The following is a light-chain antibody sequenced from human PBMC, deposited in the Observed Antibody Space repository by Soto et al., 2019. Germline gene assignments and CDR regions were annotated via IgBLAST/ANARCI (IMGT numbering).Light chain of an antibody. V-gene: IGLV2-14*01. CDR3: SSYTSSSTWV. J-gene: IGLJ3*02. CDR1: TSDVGGYEY. CDR2: EVS. Sequence: QSALTQPRSVSGSPGQSVTISCTGTTSDVGGYEYVSWYQQHPGKAPKLMIYEVSNRPSGVSNRFSGSKSGNTASLTISGLQAEDEADYYCSSYTSSSTWVFGGGTKLTVL.